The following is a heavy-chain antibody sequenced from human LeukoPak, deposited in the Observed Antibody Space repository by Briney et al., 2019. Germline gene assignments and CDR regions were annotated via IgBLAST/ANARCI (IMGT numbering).Heavy chain of an antibody. V-gene: IGHV4-59*08. CDR3: ARHGPRRAGYNYDY. CDR1: GASIRSYY. D-gene: IGHD5-24*01. CDR2: IYYTGSTNY. Sequence: PSETLSLTCTVSGASIRSYYWSWIRQPPGKGLECIGYIYYTGSTNYNYNPSLKSRVTISVDTSKNQFSLKLSSVTAADTAVYYCARHGPRRAGYNYDYWGPGTLVTVSS. J-gene: IGHJ4*02.